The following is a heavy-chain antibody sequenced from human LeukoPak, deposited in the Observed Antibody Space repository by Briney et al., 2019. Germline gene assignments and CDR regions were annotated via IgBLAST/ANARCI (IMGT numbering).Heavy chain of an antibody. CDR1: GFTFSSYG. J-gene: IGHJ4*02. Sequence: GGSLRLSCAASGFTFSSYGMHWVRQAPGEGLEWVAVIWYDGSNKYYADSVKGRFTISRDNSKNTLYLQMNSLRAEDTAVYYCARDRAYSSGWYDYWGQGTLVTVSS. CDR2: IWYDGSNK. V-gene: IGHV3-33*01. CDR3: ARDRAYSSGWYDY. D-gene: IGHD6-19*01.